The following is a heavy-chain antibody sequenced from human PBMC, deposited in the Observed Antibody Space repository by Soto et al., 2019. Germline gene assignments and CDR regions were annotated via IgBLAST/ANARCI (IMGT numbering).Heavy chain of an antibody. CDR2: INAGNGNT. CDR1: GYTFTSYA. J-gene: IGHJ4*02. Sequence: ASVKVSCKASGYTFTSYAMHWVRQAPGQRLEWMGWINAGNGNTKYSQKFQGRVTITRDTSASTAYLELSSLRSEDTAVYYCPRTSATVYYSGEYWGQGALVTVSS. V-gene: IGHV1-3*01. D-gene: IGHD3-9*01. CDR3: PRTSATVYYSGEY.